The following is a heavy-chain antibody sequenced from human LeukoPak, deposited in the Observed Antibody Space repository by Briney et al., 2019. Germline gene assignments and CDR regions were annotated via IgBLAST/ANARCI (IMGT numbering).Heavy chain of an antibody. J-gene: IGHJ4*02. D-gene: IGHD2-8*01. CDR2: ISGSGRTI. CDR1: GFILNNHA. Sequence: GGSMRLSCAASGFILNNHAMTWVRQAPGKGLQWISVISGSGRTIEYEDSVKGRFTISRDNSKNTLYLQMNSLRAEDTAVYYCAKDRSCTNNICHGDFDYWGQGTLVTVSS. V-gene: IGHV3-23*01. CDR3: AKDRSCTNNICHGDFDY.